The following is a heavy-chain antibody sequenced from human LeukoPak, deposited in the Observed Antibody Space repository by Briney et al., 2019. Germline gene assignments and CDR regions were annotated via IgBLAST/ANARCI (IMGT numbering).Heavy chain of an antibody. CDR2: IYTSGST. Sequence: SETLSLTCTVSGGSISSGSYYWSWIRQPAGKGLEWIGRIYTSGSTNYNPSLKSRVTISVDTSKNQFSLKLSSVTAADTAVYYCARDRYITGIAAAGTGSWFDPWGQGTLVTVSS. CDR1: GGSISSGSYY. J-gene: IGHJ5*02. CDR3: ARDRYITGIAAAGTGSWFDP. V-gene: IGHV4-61*02. D-gene: IGHD6-13*01.